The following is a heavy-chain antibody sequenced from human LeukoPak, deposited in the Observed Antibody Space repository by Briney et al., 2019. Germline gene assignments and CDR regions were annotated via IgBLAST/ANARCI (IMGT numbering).Heavy chain of an antibody. CDR3: ARNLQPIVVVVAATLPYYYYGMDV. CDR1: GGSISSYY. J-gene: IGHJ6*02. V-gene: IGHV4-4*07. CDR2: IYTSGST. Sequence: PSETLSLTCTVSGGSISSYYWSWIRQPAGQGLEWIGRIYTSGSTNYNPSLKSRVTMSVDTSKNQFSLKLSSVTAADTAVYYCARNLQPIVVVVAATLPYYYYGMDVWGQGTTVTVSS. D-gene: IGHD2-15*01.